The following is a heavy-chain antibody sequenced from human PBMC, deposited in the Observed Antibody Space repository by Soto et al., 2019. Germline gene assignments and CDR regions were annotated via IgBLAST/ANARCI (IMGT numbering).Heavy chain of an antibody. J-gene: IGHJ5*02. CDR1: GYSFTSYW. CDR3: ARWGYCSGGSCYSDWFDP. V-gene: IGHV5-10-1*01. CDR2: IDPSDSYT. Sequence: GESLKISCKGSGYSFTSYWISWVRQMPGKGLEWMGRIDPSDSYTNYSPSFQGHVTISADKSISTAYLQWSSLKASDTAMYYCARWGYCSGGSCYSDWFDPWGQGTLVTVSS. D-gene: IGHD2-15*01.